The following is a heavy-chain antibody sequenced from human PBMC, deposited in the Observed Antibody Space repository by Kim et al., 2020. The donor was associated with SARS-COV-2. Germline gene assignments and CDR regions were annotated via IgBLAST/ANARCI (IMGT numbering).Heavy chain of an antibody. V-gene: IGHV3-30*18. D-gene: IGHD2-2*01. CDR2: ISYDGSNK. J-gene: IGHJ4*02. CDR3: AKGDIVVVPADHLLDY. Sequence: GGSLRLSCAASGFTFSSYGMHWVRQAPGKGLEWVAVISYDGSNKYYADSVKGRFTISRDNSKNTLHLQMNSLRAEDTAVYYCAKGDIVVVPADHLLDYWGQGTLVTVSS. CDR1: GFTFSSYG.